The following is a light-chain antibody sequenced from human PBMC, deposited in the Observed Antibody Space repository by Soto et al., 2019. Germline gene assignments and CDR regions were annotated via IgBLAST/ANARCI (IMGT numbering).Light chain of an antibody. Sequence: QSALTQPASVSGSPGQSITISCAGTSSDVGAYNYVSWYQHHPGKAPKLMIYDVNNRPSGDSNRFSGSKSGNTASLTISGLQAEDEADYYCSSWKRGATYAFGSGTKLTVL. J-gene: IGLJ1*01. CDR2: DVN. CDR3: SSWKRGATYA. V-gene: IGLV2-14*03. CDR1: SSDVGAYNY.